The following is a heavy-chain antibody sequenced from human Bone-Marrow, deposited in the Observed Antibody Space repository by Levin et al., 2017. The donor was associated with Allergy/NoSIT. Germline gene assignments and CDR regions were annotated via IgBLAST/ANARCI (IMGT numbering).Heavy chain of an antibody. Sequence: PGGSLRLSCAASGFTFSGSAMHWVRQASGKGLEWVGRIRSKANSYATAYAASVKGRFTISRDDSKNTAYLQMNSLKTEDTAVYYCTSEIQLWLSGYYYYGMDVWGQGTTVTVSS. V-gene: IGHV3-73*01. CDR2: IRSKANSYAT. CDR3: TSEIQLWLSGYYYYGMDV. CDR1: GFTFSGSA. J-gene: IGHJ6*02. D-gene: IGHD5-18*01.